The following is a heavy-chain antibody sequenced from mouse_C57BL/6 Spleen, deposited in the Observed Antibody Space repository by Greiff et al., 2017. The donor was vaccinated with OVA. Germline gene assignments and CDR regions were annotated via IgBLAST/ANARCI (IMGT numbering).Heavy chain of an antibody. CDR3: AGYYGSSLYYFDY. CDR1: GYTFTDYY. V-gene: IGHV1-19*01. Sequence: VQLKQSGPVLVKPGASVKMSCKASGYTFTDYYMNWVKQSHGKSLEWIGVINPYNGGTSYNQKFKGKATLTVDKSSSTAYMELNSLTSEDSAVYYCAGYYGSSLYYFDYWGQGTTLTVSS. CDR2: INPYNGGT. J-gene: IGHJ2*01. D-gene: IGHD1-1*01.